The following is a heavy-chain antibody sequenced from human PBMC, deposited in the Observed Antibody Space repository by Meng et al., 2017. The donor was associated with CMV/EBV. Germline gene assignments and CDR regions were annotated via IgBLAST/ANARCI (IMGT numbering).Heavy chain of an antibody. CDR1: GGSISSSSYY. CDR3: ARDGVWGESRIDY. D-gene: IGHD3-10*01. CDR2: IYYSGST. V-gene: IGHV4-39*07. J-gene: IGHJ4*02. Sequence: SETLSLTCTVSGGSISSSSYYWGWIRQPPGKGLEWIGSIYYSGSTYYNPSLKSRVTISVDTSKNQFSLKLSSVTAADTAVYYCARDGVWGESRIDYWGQGTLVTVS.